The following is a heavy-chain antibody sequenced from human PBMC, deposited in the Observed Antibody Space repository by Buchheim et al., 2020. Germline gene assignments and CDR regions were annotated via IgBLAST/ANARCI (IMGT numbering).Heavy chain of an antibody. CDR3: ARDRLYCRSTSCYPTAYYYYYGMDV. J-gene: IGHJ6*02. D-gene: IGHD2-2*01. V-gene: IGHV1-18*04. Sequence: QVQLVQSGAEVKKPGASVKVSCKASGYTFTSYGISWVRQAPGQGLEWMGWISAYNGNTNHAQKLQGRVTMTTDTSTSTAYMELRSLRSDDTAVYYCARDRLYCRSTSCYPTAYYYYYGMDVWGQGTT. CDR1: GYTFTSYG. CDR2: ISAYNGNT.